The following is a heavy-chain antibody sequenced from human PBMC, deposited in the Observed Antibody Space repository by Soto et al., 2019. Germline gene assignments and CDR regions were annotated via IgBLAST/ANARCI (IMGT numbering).Heavy chain of an antibody. Sequence: SETLSLTCIVSGDSVSSGYYFWGWIRLLPGKGLEWIGNIYYTGTTEYNPSLKSRVTISLDTPKNQFSLKLSSVTAADTAVYYCGRKNSSGAWAAWYWGQGTRVTVSS. J-gene: IGHJ4*02. CDR3: GRKNSSGAWAAWY. CDR2: IYYTGTT. CDR1: GDSVSSGYYF. D-gene: IGHD3-22*01. V-gene: IGHV4-61*01.